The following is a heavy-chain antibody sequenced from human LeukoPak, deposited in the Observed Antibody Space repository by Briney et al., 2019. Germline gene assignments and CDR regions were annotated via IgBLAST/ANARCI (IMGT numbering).Heavy chain of an antibody. CDR2: INSDGSST. CDR1: GFTFSSYW. Sequence: PGGSLRLSCAASGFTFSSYWMHWVRQAPGKGLVWVSRINSDGSSTSYADSVKGRFTISRDNAKNTLHLQMNSLRAEDTAVYYCARDRSRYDFWSATQAFDIWGQGTMVTVSS. D-gene: IGHD3-3*01. CDR3: ARDRSRYDFWSATQAFDI. V-gene: IGHV3-74*01. J-gene: IGHJ3*02.